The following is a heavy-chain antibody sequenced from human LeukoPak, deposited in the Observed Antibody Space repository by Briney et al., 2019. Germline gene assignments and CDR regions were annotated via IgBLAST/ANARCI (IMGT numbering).Heavy chain of an antibody. CDR3: ARAAYDSSGYLTL. Sequence: GGSLRLSCAASGFTFSSYGMHWVRQAPGKGLEWVAVIWYDGTNKYYADSVKGRFTISRDNSKNTLFLQMNSLRAEDTAVYYCARAAYDSSGYLTLWGQGTLVTVSS. J-gene: IGHJ4*02. CDR1: GFTFSSYG. CDR2: IWYDGTNK. V-gene: IGHV3-33*01. D-gene: IGHD3-22*01.